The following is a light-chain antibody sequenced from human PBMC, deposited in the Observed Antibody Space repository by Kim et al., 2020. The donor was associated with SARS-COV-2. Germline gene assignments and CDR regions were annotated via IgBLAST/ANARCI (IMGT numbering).Light chain of an antibody. V-gene: IGLV2-8*01. CDR1: SSDVGGYNY. CDR2: EVS. Sequence: QSVLPQPPSASGSPGQSVTISCTGTSSDVGGYNYVSWYKQRPGKAPKLMIYEVSKRPSGVPDRFSGSKSGNTASLTVSGLQAEDEGDYYCRSYAGSNNFNWVFGGGTQLTVL. J-gene: IGLJ3*02. CDR3: RSYAGSNNFNWV.